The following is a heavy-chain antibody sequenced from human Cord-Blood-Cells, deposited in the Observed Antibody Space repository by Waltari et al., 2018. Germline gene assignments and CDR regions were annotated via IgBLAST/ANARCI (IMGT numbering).Heavy chain of an antibody. CDR1: GGTFSSYD. D-gene: IGHD3-10*01. J-gene: IGHJ3*02. CDR3: ARDIASEPGEGYAVDI. V-gene: IGHV1-69*01. CDR2: LIPIFGTA. Sequence: QVQLVQSGAEVKKPGSSVKVSCKASGGTFSSYDISWVRQASGQGLGWMGGLIPIFGTANDAQKFQGRVTITADESTSTAYMELSSLRSEDTAVYYCARDIASEPGEGYAVDIWGQGTMVTVSS.